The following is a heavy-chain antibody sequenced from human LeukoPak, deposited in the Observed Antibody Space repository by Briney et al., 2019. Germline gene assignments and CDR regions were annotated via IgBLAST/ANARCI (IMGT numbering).Heavy chain of an antibody. V-gene: IGHV1-18*01. J-gene: IGHJ3*02. CDR2: ISAYNGNT. CDR3: ASLKNYYDSSGYLVTDAFDI. Sequence: GASVKVSCKASGYTFTSYGISWVRQAPGQGLEWMGWISAYNGNTNYAQKLQGRVTMTTDTSTSTAYMELSSLRSEDTAVYYCASLKNYYDSSGYLVTDAFDIWGQGTMVTVSS. CDR1: GYTFTSYG. D-gene: IGHD3-22*01.